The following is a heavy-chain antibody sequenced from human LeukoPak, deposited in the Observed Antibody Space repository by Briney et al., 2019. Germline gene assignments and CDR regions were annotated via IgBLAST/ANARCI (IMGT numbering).Heavy chain of an antibody. J-gene: IGHJ3*02. V-gene: IGHV3-74*01. CDR3: VRRDVFDM. Sequence: GGSLRLSCGASGFTLSGYWMHWVRQAPGKGLVWVSRINSDGSSTSNADSVKGRFTISRDNAKNTLYLQMNSLRAEDTAVYYCVRRDVFDMWGQGTMVTVSS. CDR2: INSDGSST. CDR1: GFTLSGYW.